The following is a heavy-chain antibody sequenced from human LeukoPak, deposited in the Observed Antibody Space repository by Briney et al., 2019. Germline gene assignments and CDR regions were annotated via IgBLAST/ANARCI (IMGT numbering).Heavy chain of an antibody. CDR2: ITRDSDYI. V-gene: IGHV3-21*01. Sequence: GGSLRLSWAASGFSFSSYTMNWVRQAPGKGLEWVSSITRDSDYIFYADSVKGRFTNSRDNAKNSLYLQMNNLVAEDTAVYYCARVRELYRDYWGQGTLVTVSS. J-gene: IGHJ4*02. CDR1: GFSFSSYT. D-gene: IGHD3-10*01. CDR3: ARVRELYRDY.